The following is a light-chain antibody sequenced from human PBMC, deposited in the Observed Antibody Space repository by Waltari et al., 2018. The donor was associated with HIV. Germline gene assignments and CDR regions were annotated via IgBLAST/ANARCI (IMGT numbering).Light chain of an antibody. J-gene: IGLJ2*01. CDR1: SPNIRADYD. CDR3: QSYDSSLGGSV. Sequence: QSVLTQPPSVSVAPGQRVTISCTGSSPNIRADYDVHWYQQLPGTAPKLLIYDNNNRPAGVPDRFSGSKSGSSAALAITGLQAEDEADYYCQSYDSSLGGSVFGGGTKVTVL. V-gene: IGLV1-40*01. CDR2: DNN.